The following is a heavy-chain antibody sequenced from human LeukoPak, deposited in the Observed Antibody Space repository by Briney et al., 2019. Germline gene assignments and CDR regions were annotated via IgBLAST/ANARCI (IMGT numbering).Heavy chain of an antibody. CDR3: ARHVAVVAAPIGHYYYGMDV. CDR1: GGSISSSPCY. CDR2: TCSGGST. D-gene: IGHD2-15*01. V-gene: IGHV4-39*07. J-gene: IGHJ6*02. Sequence: PSETLSLTCTVSGGSISSSPCYWGWIRQSPGKGLEWFGTTCSGGSTYYTPSLKSRVTISVDTSKNQFSLKLSSLTAADTAVYYCARHVAVVAAPIGHYYYGMDVWGQGTTVIVSS.